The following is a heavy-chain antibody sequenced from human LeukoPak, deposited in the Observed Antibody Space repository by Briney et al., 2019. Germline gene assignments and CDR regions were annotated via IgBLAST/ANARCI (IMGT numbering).Heavy chain of an antibody. V-gene: IGHV4-59*01. Sequence: PSETLSLTCTVSGGSISSYYWSWIRQPPGKGLEWIGYIYYSGSTNYNPSLKSRATISVDTSKNQFSLKLSSVTAADTAVYYCARAQPRAYYYYYYMDVWGKGTTVTVSS. D-gene: IGHD1-1*01. CDR2: IYYSGST. CDR3: ARAQPRAYYYYYYMDV. CDR1: GGSISSYY. J-gene: IGHJ6*03.